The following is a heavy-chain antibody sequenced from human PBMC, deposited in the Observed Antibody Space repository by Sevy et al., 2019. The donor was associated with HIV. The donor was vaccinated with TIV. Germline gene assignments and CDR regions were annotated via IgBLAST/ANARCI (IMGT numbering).Heavy chain of an antibody. CDR3: ASEGSLRDFDL. D-gene: IGHD3-10*01. V-gene: IGHV3-11*01. CDR2: ISDRSTTI. CDR1: GFTFRDYY. J-gene: IGHJ2*01. Sequence: GGSLRLSCAASGFTFRDYYMSWIRQAPGRGLEWLAYISDRSTTIYYADSVKGRFTISRDNAKNSLFLQMKSLRAEDTAVYYCASEGSLRDFDLWGRGTLVTVSS.